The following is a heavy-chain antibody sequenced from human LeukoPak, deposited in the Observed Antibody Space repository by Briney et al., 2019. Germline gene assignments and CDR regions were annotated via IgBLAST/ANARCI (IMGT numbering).Heavy chain of an antibody. CDR2: INPNSGGT. CDR1: GYTFTGYY. V-gene: IGHV1-2*02. D-gene: IGHD3-10*01. J-gene: IGHJ5*02. Sequence: ASVKVSCKASGYTFTGYYMHWVRQTPGQGLEWMGWINPNSGGTNYAQKFQGRVTMTRDTSISTAYMELSRLRSDDTAVYYCARLTLWFGEPFDPWGQGTLVTVSS. CDR3: ARLTLWFGEPFDP.